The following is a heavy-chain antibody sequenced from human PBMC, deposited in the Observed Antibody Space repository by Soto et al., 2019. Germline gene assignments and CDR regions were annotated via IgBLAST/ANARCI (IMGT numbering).Heavy chain of an antibody. Sequence: QVQLVESGGGVVQPGRSPRLSCAASGFTFSSYGMHWVRQAPGKGLEWVAVISYDGSNKYYADSVKGRFTISRDNSKNTLYLQMNSLRAEDTAVYYCAKEGSGYFGYFDYWGQGTLVTVSS. D-gene: IGHD3-22*01. V-gene: IGHV3-30*18. J-gene: IGHJ4*02. CDR1: GFTFSSYG. CDR2: ISYDGSNK. CDR3: AKEGSGYFGYFDY.